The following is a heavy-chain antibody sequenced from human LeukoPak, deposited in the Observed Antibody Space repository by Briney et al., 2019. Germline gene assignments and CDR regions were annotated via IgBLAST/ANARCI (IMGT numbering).Heavy chain of an antibody. Sequence: SETLSLTCAVSGGYVNRGTFFWTWIRKPPGKGLEWIGYISYSGSTNYHPSLKSRVTISPDTSKTQFPLKLTSVTAADTAVYYCARSPSGYRFDSWGQGTLVTVSS. CDR3: ARSPSGYRFDS. J-gene: IGHJ4*02. CDR1: GGYVNRGTFF. CDR2: ISYSGST. D-gene: IGHD3-22*01. V-gene: IGHV4-61*01.